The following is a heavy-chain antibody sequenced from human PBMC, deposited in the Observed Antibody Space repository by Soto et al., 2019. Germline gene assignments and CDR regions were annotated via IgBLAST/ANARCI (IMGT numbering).Heavy chain of an antibody. D-gene: IGHD2-2*01. CDR1: GYTFTSYG. CDR2: ISAYNGNT. V-gene: IGHV1-18*01. CDR3: ARVRCSSTSCYFDY. Sequence: ASVKVSCKASGYTFTSYGISWVRQAPGQGLEWMGWISAYNGNTNYAQKLQGRVTMTTDTSTSTAYMELRSLRSDDTAVYYCARVRCSSTSCYFDYWGQGTLVTVSS. J-gene: IGHJ4*02.